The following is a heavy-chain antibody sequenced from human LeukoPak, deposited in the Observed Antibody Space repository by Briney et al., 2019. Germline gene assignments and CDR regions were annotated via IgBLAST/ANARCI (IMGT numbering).Heavy chain of an antibody. CDR2: LSYSGST. Sequence: SETLSLTCTVPGGSISSSNSYWGWIRQPPGKGLEWIGTLSYSGSTYYNPSLKSRITISVDTSKSQFSLRLSSVTAADTALYYCARHIQGANVCDYWGQGTLVTVPS. D-gene: IGHD2-21*01. CDR3: ARHIQGANVCDY. J-gene: IGHJ4*02. V-gene: IGHV4-39*01. CDR1: GGSISSSNSY.